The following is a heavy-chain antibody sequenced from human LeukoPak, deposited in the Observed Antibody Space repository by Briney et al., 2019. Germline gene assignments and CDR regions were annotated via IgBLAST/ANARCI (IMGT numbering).Heavy chain of an antibody. CDR2: ISWNSGSI. Sequence: LSLTCAVSGGSINSYYWSWIRQPPGKGLEWVSGISWNSGSIGYADSVKGRFTISRDNAKNSLYLQMNSLRAEDTALYYCAKDSYWGQGTLVTVSS. CDR3: AKDSY. CDR1: GGSINSYY. J-gene: IGHJ4*02. V-gene: IGHV3-9*01.